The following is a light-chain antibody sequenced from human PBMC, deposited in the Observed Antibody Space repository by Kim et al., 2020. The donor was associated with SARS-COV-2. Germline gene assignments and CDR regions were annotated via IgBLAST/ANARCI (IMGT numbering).Light chain of an antibody. J-gene: IGKJ1*01. V-gene: IGKV1-16*01. CDR3: QQYTTYPRT. CDR1: QDIRTF. Sequence: DIQMTRSPSSLSAYVGDRVTITCWASQDIRTFLAWFQQKPGRAPQSLIYTASNLQSGVPSRFTGSGTGTEFTLTISSLQPEDSGTYYCQQYTTYPRTFGQGTKVDIK. CDR2: TAS.